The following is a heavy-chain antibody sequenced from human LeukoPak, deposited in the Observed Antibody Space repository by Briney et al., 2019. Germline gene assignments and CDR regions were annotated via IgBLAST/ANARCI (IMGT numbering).Heavy chain of an antibody. J-gene: IGHJ4*02. V-gene: IGHV3-7*04. Sequence: GGSLRLSCAASGFTFSRYWMSWVRQAPGKGLEWVANINQDGSAKHYVGSVQGRFTISRDNAKTSLYLQMNSLRAEDTALYYCARDYYGSGSHDFWGQGTLVTVSS. CDR2: INQDGSAK. CDR1: GFTFSRYW. CDR3: ARDYYGSGSHDF. D-gene: IGHD3-10*01.